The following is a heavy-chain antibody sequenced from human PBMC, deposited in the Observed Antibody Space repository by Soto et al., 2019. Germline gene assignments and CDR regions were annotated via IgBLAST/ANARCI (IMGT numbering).Heavy chain of an antibody. J-gene: IGHJ3*01. CDR3: AHRRVAARPDAFDV. CDR1: GFSLSSDGVG. Sequence: QITLKESGPTLVKPRETLTLTCTFSGFSLSSDGVGVGWIRQPPGKAPQWLALIYWNGDLRYNPSLNSRLTITKDTSKNQVVLTMTDMDPLDTATYYCAHRRVAARPDAFDVWGQGAMVSVSS. D-gene: IGHD6-6*01. CDR2: IYWNGDL. V-gene: IGHV2-5*01.